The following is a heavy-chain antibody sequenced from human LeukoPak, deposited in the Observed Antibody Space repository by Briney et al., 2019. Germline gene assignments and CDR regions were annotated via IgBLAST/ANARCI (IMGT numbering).Heavy chain of an antibody. CDR3: AKAHSGSYYSGIN. Sequence: PGGSLRLSCAASGFTFSSYAMNWVRQAPGKGLEWVSAISGSGGSTYYADSVKGRFTISRDNSKNTLYLQMNSLRAEDTAVYYCAKAHSGSYYSGINWGQGTVVTVSS. CDR1: GFTFSSYA. CDR2: ISGSGGST. D-gene: IGHD1-26*01. J-gene: IGHJ4*02. V-gene: IGHV3-23*01.